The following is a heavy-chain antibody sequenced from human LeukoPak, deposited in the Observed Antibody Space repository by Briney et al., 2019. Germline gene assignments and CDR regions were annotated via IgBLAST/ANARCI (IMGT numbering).Heavy chain of an antibody. Sequence: PGRSLRLSCATSGFTFSSYGMHWVRQVPGKGLEWVTVISHDAKSTYHVDSVKGRFTISRDNSKNTLYLQMNSLRAEDTAVYYCAKDREMAINYYYYYMDVWGKGTTVTVSS. CDR2: ISHDAKST. CDR3: AKDREMAINYYYYYMDV. J-gene: IGHJ6*03. CDR1: GFTFSSYG. V-gene: IGHV3-30*18. D-gene: IGHD5-24*01.